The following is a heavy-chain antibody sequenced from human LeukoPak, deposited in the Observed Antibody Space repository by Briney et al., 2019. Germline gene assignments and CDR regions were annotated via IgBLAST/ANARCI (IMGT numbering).Heavy chain of an antibody. D-gene: IGHD2-15*01. CDR3: ARVKIFGLHYSGGSCYFLAAYYYHGMDV. CDR1: GYTFTSYY. CDR2: INPSGGST. Sequence: ASVKVSCKASGYTFTSYYIHWVRQAPGQGLEWMGIINPSGGSTSYAQKFQGRVTMTRDTSTSTVYMELSSLRSEDTAVYYCARVKIFGLHYSGGSCYFLAAYYYHGMDVWGQGTTVTVSS. V-gene: IGHV1-46*01. J-gene: IGHJ6*02.